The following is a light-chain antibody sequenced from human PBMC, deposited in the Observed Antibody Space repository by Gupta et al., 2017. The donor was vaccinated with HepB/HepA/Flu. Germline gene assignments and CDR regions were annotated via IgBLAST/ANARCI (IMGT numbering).Light chain of an antibody. CDR3: QQRYSTPLS. J-gene: IGKJ3*01. CDR2: AAS. V-gene: IGKV1-39*01. Sequence: DIQMTQSPSSLSASVGDRVTITCRASQSISSYLNWYQQKPGKAPKLLIYAASSLQSGVPSRFSGSGSGTDFTLTVSRLQPEDFATYYCQQRYSTPLSFGHGTKVDTK. CDR1: QSISSY.